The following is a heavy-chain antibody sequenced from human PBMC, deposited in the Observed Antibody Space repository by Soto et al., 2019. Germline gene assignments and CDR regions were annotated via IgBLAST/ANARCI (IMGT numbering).Heavy chain of an antibody. CDR3: VKDAPQPFSD. CDR1: GFDFSNYG. CDR2: ISGTAHAS. V-gene: IGHV3-23*01. Sequence: EVQLLESGVGLVQPGGSLRISCAASGFDFSNYGMSWVRQAPGKGLEWVSAISGTAHASYYADSVKGRFTISRDNSKNTLYLHMNSLRVEDTAVYFCVKDAPQPFSDWGQGTLVTVSS. D-gene: IGHD3-3*02. J-gene: IGHJ4*02.